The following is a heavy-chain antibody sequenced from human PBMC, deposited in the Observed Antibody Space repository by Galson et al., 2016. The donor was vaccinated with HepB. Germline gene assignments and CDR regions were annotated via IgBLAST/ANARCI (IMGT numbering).Heavy chain of an antibody. CDR2: IYTGGTT. J-gene: IGHJ6*02. CDR1: GFDVSDNH. CDR3: ARSTHVPAAVLPYYYYGLDV. Sequence: SLRLSCAASGFDVSDNHISWVRQAPGKGLEWVAVIYTGGTTYYADSVKGRFTISRDNSENTVFLQISSLRAEDTAVYYCARSTHVPAAVLPYYYYGLDVWGQGTTVTVSS. D-gene: IGHD2-15*01. V-gene: IGHV3-53*01.